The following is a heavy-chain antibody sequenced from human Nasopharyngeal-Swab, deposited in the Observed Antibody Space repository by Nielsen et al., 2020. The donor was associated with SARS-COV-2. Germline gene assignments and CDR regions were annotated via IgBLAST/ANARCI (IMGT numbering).Heavy chain of an antibody. CDR1: GFTFSSYW. Sequence: GGSLRLSCAASGFTFSSYWMSWVRQAPGKGLEWVANIKQDGSEKYYVDSVKGRFTISRDNAKNSLYLQMNSLRAEDTAVYYCARGDIVVVPAAILYYYYMDVWGKGTTVTVSS. CDR2: IKQDGSEK. D-gene: IGHD2-2*02. J-gene: IGHJ6*03. CDR3: ARGDIVVVPAAILYYYYMDV. V-gene: IGHV3-7*01.